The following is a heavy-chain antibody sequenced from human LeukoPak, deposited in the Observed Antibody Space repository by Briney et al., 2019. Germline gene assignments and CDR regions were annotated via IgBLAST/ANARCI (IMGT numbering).Heavy chain of an antibody. V-gene: IGHV2-5*02. J-gene: IGHJ4*02. CDR2: IYWDDDK. Sequence: SGPTLVNPTQTLTLTCTFSGFSLTTSGVTVGWIRQPPGKALEWLALIYWDDDKRYSPSLESRLTITKDTSKNQVVLTMTNMDPVDTATYFCAHGLLVAGFNYWGQGALVTVSS. CDR1: GFSLTTSGVT. CDR3: AHGLLVAGFNY. D-gene: IGHD6-19*01.